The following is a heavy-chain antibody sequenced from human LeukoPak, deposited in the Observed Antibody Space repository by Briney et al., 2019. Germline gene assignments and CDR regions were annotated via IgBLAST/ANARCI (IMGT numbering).Heavy chain of an antibody. CDR2: IYSGGST. V-gene: IGHV3-53*01. D-gene: IGHD6-6*01. J-gene: IGHJ5*02. CDR1: GFTVSSSY. Sequence: PGGSLRLSCAASGFTVSSSYMSWVRQAPGKGLEWVSLIYSGGSTYYAASVKGRFTISRGNSKNTLYLQMSSLRPEDTAVYYCAREGIAARRGFNWFDPWGQGTLVTVSS. CDR3: AREGIAARRGFNWFDP.